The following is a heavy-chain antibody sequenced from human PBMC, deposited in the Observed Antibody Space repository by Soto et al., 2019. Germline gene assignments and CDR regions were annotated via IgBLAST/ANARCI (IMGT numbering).Heavy chain of an antibody. CDR2: ISGSGGST. CDR3: ARSEAVLRRQNYYYYYGMDV. D-gene: IGHD4-17*01. J-gene: IGHJ6*02. Sequence: GGFLRLSCASSEFTFSSYAMSLVRQAPGKGLEWVSGISGSGGSTYYADSVKGRFTISRDNSKNMLYLQMNSLRSDDTAMYYCARSEAVLRRQNYYYYYGMDVWGQGTTVTVSS. V-gene: IGHV3-23*01. CDR1: EFTFSSYA.